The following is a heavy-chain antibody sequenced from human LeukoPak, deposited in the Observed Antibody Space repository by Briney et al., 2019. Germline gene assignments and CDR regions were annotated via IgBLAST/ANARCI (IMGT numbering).Heavy chain of an antibody. V-gene: IGHV4-59*11. J-gene: IGHJ5*02. CDR3: ARDRRYYETNGSPLGWFDP. Sequence: SETLSLTCTVSGDSIHTHYWSWIRQPPGKGLEWIGYIYYSGSTNYNPSLKSRVSISVDTSKNQFSLQLTSVTAADTAVYYCARDRRYYETNGSPLGWFDPWGQGTLVTVSS. CDR2: IYYSGST. D-gene: IGHD3-22*01. CDR1: GDSIHTHY.